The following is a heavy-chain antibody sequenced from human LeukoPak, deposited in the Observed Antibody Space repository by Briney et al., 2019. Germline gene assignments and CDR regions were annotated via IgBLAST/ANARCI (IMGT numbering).Heavy chain of an antibody. J-gene: IGHJ5*02. CDR1: GYTFTSYG. CDR3: AREHSIAAAAAWFDP. Sequence: GASVKVSCKASGYTFTSYGISWVRQAPGQGLEWMGWISAYNGNTNYAQKFQGRVTMTTDTSTSTAYMELRSLRSDDTAVCYCAREHSIAAAAAWFDPWGQGTLVTVSS. V-gene: IGHV1-18*01. D-gene: IGHD6-13*01. CDR2: ISAYNGNT.